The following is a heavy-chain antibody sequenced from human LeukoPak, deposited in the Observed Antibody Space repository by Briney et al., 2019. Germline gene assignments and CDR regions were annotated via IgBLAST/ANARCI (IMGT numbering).Heavy chain of an antibody. J-gene: IGHJ6*03. D-gene: IGHD5-18*01. CDR2: ISTSSSTI. Sequence: HTGGSLRLSCAVSGFTFSDYTMTWVRQAPGKGLEWVSYISTSSSTIYYADSVKGRFTISRDNAKNALYLQMNSLRAEDTAVYYCARVPSGYTLGYGYYYYYMDVWGKGTTVTVSS. CDR3: ARVPSGYTLGYGYYYYYMDV. V-gene: IGHV3-48*04. CDR1: GFTFSDYT.